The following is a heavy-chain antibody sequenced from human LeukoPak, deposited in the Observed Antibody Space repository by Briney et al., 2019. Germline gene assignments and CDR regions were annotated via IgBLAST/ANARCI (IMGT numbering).Heavy chain of an antibody. D-gene: IGHD3-3*01. CDR2: IYYSGST. CDR1: GGSISSSSYY. Sequence: SETLSLTCTVSGGSISSSSYYWGWIRQPPGKGLEWIGSIYYSGSTYYNPSLKSRVTISVDTSKNQFSLKLSSVTAADTAVYYCARDPYDFWSGYDFGAFDIWGQGTMVTVSS. CDR3: ARDPYDFWSGYDFGAFDI. V-gene: IGHV4-39*01. J-gene: IGHJ3*02.